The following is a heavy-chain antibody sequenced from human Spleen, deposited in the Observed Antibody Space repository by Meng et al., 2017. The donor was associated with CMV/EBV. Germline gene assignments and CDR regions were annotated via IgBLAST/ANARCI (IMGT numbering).Heavy chain of an antibody. CDR3: ARVVWNHWIYYGMDV. CDR1: GFTFSDYY. D-gene: IGHD1-14*01. Sequence: LRLSCAASGFTFSDYYMSWIRQPPGKGLEWIGYIYYSGTTYYNPSLKSRVTISVDTSKNQFSLKLSSVTAADTAVYYCARVVWNHWIYYGMDVWGQGTTVTVSS. V-gene: IGHV4-30-4*08. CDR2: IYYSGTT. J-gene: IGHJ6*02.